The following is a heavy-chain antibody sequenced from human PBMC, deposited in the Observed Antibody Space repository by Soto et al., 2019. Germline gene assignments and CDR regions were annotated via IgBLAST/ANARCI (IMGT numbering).Heavy chain of an antibody. J-gene: IGHJ4*02. CDR3: AKLPLVPAAISDY. D-gene: IGHD2-2*02. CDR1: GFAFSSYG. CDR2: ISYDGSNK. V-gene: IGHV3-30*18. Sequence: GGSLRLSCAASGFAFSSYGMHWVRQGPGKGLEWVAVISYDGSNKYYADSVKGRFTISRDNSKNTLYLQMNSLRAEDTAVYYCAKLPLVPAAISDYWGQGTLVTVSS.